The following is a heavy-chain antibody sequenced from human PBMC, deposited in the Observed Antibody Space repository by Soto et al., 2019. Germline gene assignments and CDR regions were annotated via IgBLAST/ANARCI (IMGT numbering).Heavy chain of an antibody. V-gene: IGHV1-46*01. CDR2: INPNGGST. D-gene: IGHD2-8*02. CDR3: AREAVELVAASAKFDY. J-gene: IGHJ4*02. Sequence: ASVKVSCKASGYTFTNYHMHWVRQAPGQGLEWMGIINPNGGSTSYAQKFQGRVTMTRDTSTSTVYMELSGLRSEDTAVYYCAREAVELVAASAKFDYWGQGTPVTVSS. CDR1: GYTFTNYH.